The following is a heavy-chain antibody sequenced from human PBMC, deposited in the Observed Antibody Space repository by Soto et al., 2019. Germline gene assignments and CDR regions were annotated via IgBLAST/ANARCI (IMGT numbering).Heavy chain of an antibody. CDR1: GFTFNSYG. J-gene: IGHJ6*02. Sequence: GGSLRLSCAASGFTFNSYGMHWVRQAPGKGLEWVAVISYDGSNKYYADSVKGRFTIARDNSKNTLYLQMSSLRAEDTAVYYCAKAGAPENYWYGMDVWGQGTTVTVSS. D-gene: IGHD7-27*01. CDR3: AKAGAPENYWYGMDV. V-gene: IGHV3-30*18. CDR2: ISYDGSNK.